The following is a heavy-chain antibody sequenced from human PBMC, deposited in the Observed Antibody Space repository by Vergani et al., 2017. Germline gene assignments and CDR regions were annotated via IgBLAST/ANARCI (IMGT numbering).Heavy chain of an antibody. D-gene: IGHD1-26*01. V-gene: IGHV1-69*12. CDR3: ARAKGGSYYGDYYYGMDV. CDR1: GGTFSSYA. Sequence: QVQLVQSGAEVKKPGSSVKVSCKASGGTFSSYAISWVRQAPGQGLEWMGGIIPIFGTANYAEKFQGRVTITADESTSTAYMELSSLRSEDTAVYYCARAKGGSYYGDYYYGMDVWGQGTTVTVSS. J-gene: IGHJ6*02. CDR2: IIPIFGTA.